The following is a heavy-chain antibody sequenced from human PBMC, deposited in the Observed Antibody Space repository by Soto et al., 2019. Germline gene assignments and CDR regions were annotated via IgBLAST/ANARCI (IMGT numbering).Heavy chain of an antibody. CDR2: INPSGGST. CDR1: GYTFTSYY. D-gene: IGHD4-17*01. CDR3: AREPRTTVTANPSNWFDP. V-gene: IGHV1-46*03. Sequence: ASVKVSCKASGYTFTSYYMHWVRQAPGQGLEWMGIINPSGGSTSYAQKFQGRVTMTRDTSTSTVYMELSSLRSEDTAVYYCAREPRTTVTANPSNWFDPWGQGTLVTVSS. J-gene: IGHJ5*02.